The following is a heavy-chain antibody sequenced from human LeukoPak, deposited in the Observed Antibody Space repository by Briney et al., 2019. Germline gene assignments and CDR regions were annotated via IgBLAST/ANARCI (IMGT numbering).Heavy chain of an antibody. J-gene: IGHJ4*02. CDR2: ISSSRDTI. D-gene: IGHD6-13*01. V-gene: IGHV3-48*04. Sequence: GSLRLSCAASGFTFSSYGMNWVRQAPGKGLEWVSHISSSRDTIYYADSVRGRFTVSRDNTKNSPYLQMNSLRAEDTAVYYCAGEGSGWLPNYWGQGTLVTVSS. CDR3: AGEGSGWLPNY. CDR1: GFTFSSYG.